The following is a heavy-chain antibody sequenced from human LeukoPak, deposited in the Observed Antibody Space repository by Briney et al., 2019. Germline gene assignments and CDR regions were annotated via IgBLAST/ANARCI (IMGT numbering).Heavy chain of an antibody. V-gene: IGHV1-69*06. CDR1: GYTFTSYG. CDR2: IIPIFGTA. J-gene: IGHJ2*01. D-gene: IGHD3-10*01. CDR3: ARGRDGGPGSGSYYQNWYFAL. Sequence: SVKVSCKASGYTFTSYGISWVRQAPGQGLEWMGGIIPIFGTANYAQKFQGRVMITADKSTSTAYMELSSLRSEDTALYYCARGRDGGPGSGSYYQNWYFALWGRGTLVTVSS.